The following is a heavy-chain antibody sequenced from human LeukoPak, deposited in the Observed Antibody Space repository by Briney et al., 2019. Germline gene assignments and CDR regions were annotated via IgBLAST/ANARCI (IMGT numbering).Heavy chain of an antibody. J-gene: IGHJ6*02. V-gene: IGHV3-48*01. CDR1: GFTFNSYS. Sequence: GGSLRLSCAASGFTFNSYSMNWVRQAPGKGLEWVSYISVGSRTIHYADSVKGRFTISRDNSKNTLYLQMNSLRAEDTAVYYCARDRAGMVDYYYGMDVWGQGTTVTVSS. CDR3: ARDRAGMVDYYYGMDV. D-gene: IGHD3-10*01. CDR2: ISVGSRTI.